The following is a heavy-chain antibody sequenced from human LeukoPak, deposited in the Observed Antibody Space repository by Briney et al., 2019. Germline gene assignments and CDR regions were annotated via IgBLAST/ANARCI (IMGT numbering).Heavy chain of an antibody. CDR3: AAWFGEPVP. D-gene: IGHD3-10*01. CDR2: MNEDGSGR. J-gene: IGHJ5*02. V-gene: IGHV3-7*01. Sequence: PGGSLRLSCAASGFTFTSAWMSWLRQTPEKGLEWVAHMNEDGSGRFYVDSAKGRFTISRDDTQNSVYLQMNSLRVEDTAVYYCAAWFGEPVPWGQGTLVTVSS. CDR1: GFTFTSAW.